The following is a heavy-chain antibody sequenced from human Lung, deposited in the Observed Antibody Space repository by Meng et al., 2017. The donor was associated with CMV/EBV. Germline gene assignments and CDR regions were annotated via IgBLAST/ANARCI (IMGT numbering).Heavy chain of an antibody. CDR2: ISHTGSYI. V-gene: IGHV3-21*01. Sequence: GESLKISCAASGFTFNSYSMNWVRQAPGKGLEWVSSISHTGSYIYYADSVRGRFTISRDNTKNSLYLQLNSLRAEDTAVYYCARDGDRFLTTEYYFDYWGQGXTVTVSS. J-gene: IGHJ4*02. D-gene: IGHD4-11*01. CDR1: GFTFNSYS. CDR3: ARDGDRFLTTEYYFDY.